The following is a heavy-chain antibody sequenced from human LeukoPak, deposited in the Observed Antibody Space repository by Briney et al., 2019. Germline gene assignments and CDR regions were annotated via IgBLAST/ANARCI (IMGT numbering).Heavy chain of an antibody. V-gene: IGHV3-7*01. D-gene: IGHD2-2*01. Sequence: PEGSLRLSCTASGFTFSDYRMTWVRQAPGKGLEWVANIKQDGSAKYYVDSVKGRFTISRDNAKNSLYLQMDSLRVEDTATYYCARWRGSTSERSDYWGQGTLVTVSS. CDR2: IKQDGSAK. J-gene: IGHJ4*02. CDR1: GFTFSDYR. CDR3: ARWRGSTSERSDY.